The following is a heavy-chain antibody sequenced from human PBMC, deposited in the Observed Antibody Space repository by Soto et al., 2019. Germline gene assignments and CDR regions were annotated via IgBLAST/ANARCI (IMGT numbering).Heavy chain of an antibody. V-gene: IGHV3-23*01. D-gene: IGHD2-2*01. Sequence: GGSLRLSCAASGFTFSSYAMSWVRQAPGKGLEWVSAISGSGGSTYYADSVKGRFTISRDNSKNTLYLQMNSLRAEDTAVYYCAKDEGYYCSSTSCYFFYWGQGTLVTVSS. CDR2: ISGSGGST. CDR3: AKDEGYYCSSTSCYFFY. J-gene: IGHJ4*02. CDR1: GFTFSSYA.